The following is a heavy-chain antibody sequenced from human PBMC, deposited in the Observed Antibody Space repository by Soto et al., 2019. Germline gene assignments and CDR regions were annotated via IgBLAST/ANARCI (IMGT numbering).Heavy chain of an antibody. Sequence: QAQLVESGGGVVQPGRSLRLSCEVSGFRFSSYGVHWVRQAPGKGLEWVALISDDGRNTFYPDSVKGRFSISRDNSKNTVYLQMNSLRAEDTAVYYCAKDPRGNGDVPNYYNGMDVWGQGTTVTVSS. CDR2: ISDDGRNT. CDR1: GFRFSSYG. D-gene: IGHD4-17*01. J-gene: IGHJ6*02. CDR3: AKDPRGNGDVPNYYNGMDV. V-gene: IGHV3-30*18.